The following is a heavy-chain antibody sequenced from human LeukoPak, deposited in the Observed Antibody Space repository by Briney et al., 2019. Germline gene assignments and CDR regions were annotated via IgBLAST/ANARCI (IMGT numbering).Heavy chain of an antibody. V-gene: IGHV3-74*01. Sequence: HPGGSLRLSCAASGFSFSSYWMHWVREAPGKGLVWVSRINSDGSSTSYADSVKGRFTISRDNAKNTLYLQMNSLRAEDTAVYYCAREIFDGSGYYYYGMDVWGKGTTVTVSS. CDR1: GFSFSSYW. CDR2: INSDGSST. CDR3: AREIFDGSGYYYYGMDV. D-gene: IGHD3-10*01. J-gene: IGHJ6*04.